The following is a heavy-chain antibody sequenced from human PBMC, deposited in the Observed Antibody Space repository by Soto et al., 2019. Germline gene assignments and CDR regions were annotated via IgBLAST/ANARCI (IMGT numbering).Heavy chain of an antibody. CDR2: IGSSGDTT. Sequence: GGSLRLSCAASGFTFSNYAMSWVRQAPGRGLEWVSVIGSSGDTTYYADSVRGRFTISRDNSKNTLYLQMNSLRAGDTAVYYCAKFTYYYDSSSSIDYWGQGTLVTVSS. CDR3: AKFTYYYDSSSSIDY. V-gene: IGHV3-23*01. J-gene: IGHJ4*02. CDR1: GFTFSNYA. D-gene: IGHD3-22*01.